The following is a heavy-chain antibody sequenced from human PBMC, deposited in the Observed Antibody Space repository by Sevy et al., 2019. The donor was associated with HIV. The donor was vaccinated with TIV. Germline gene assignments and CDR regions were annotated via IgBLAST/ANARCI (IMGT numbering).Heavy chain of an antibody. CDR1: GFTFSSYA. CDR3: AKVEAAAGTFDY. CDR2: ISGSGGST. V-gene: IGHV3-23*01. J-gene: IGHJ4*02. D-gene: IGHD6-13*01. Sequence: GGSLRLSCASSGFTFSSYAMSWVRQAPGKGLEWVSAISGSGGSTYYADSVKGRFTISRDNSKNTLYLQMNSLRAEDTAVYYCAKVEAAAGTFDYWGQGTLVTVSS.